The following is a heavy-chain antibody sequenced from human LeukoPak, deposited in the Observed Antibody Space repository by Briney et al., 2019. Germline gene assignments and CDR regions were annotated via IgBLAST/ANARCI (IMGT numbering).Heavy chain of an antibody. CDR1: GYTLTELS. CDR2: FDPEDGET. D-gene: IGHD2-21*02. J-gene: IGHJ4*02. Sequence: ASVKVSCKVSGYTLTELSMHWVRQAPGKGLEWMGGFDPEDGETIYAQKFQGRVTMTEDTSTDTAYMELSSLRSEDTAVYYCATNFYCGGDCLDNSWGKGPLVTVS. V-gene: IGHV1-24*01. CDR3: ATNFYCGGDCLDNS.